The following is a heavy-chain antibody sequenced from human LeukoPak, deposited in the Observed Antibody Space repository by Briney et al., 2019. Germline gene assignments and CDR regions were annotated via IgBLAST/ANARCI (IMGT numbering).Heavy chain of an antibody. D-gene: IGHD3-22*01. Sequence: GGSLRLSCAASGFTFSSYGMHWVRQAPGKGLEWVAVIWYDGSNKYYADSVKGRFTISRDNSKNTLYLQMNSLKAEDTAVYYCAKPPSYYYDSSGFVLDYWGQGALVTVSS. V-gene: IGHV3-33*06. CDR2: IWYDGSNK. CDR3: AKPPSYYYDSSGFVLDY. CDR1: GFTFSSYG. J-gene: IGHJ4*02.